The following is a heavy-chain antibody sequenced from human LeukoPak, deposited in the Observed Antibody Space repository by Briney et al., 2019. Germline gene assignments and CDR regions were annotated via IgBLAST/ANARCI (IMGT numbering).Heavy chain of an antibody. CDR3: AKEKTPYGGSHSDAFEI. J-gene: IGHJ3*02. V-gene: IGHV3-23*01. Sequence: GGSLRLSCVASGFTFSSYAMSWVRQAPGKGLAWVSAISGSGGSTYYAESVKGRFTISRVNSNNTPYLQMNSRRAEDTTVYYCAKEKTPYGGSHSDAFEIWGQGTMVTVSS. D-gene: IGHD1-26*01. CDR2: ISGSGGST. CDR1: GFTFSSYA.